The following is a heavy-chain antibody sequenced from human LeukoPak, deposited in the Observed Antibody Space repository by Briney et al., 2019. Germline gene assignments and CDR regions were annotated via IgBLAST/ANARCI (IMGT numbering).Heavy chain of an antibody. CDR1: GGSISSHY. CDR2: IYYSEST. V-gene: IGHV4-59*11. CDR3: ARGENPIWFDP. D-gene: IGHD3-16*01. Sequence: SETLSLTCTVSGGSISSHYWSWIRQPPGKGLEWIGYIYYSESTNYNPSLKSRVTISVDTSKNQFSLKLSSVTAADTAVYYCARGENPIWFDPWGQGTLVTVSS. J-gene: IGHJ5*02.